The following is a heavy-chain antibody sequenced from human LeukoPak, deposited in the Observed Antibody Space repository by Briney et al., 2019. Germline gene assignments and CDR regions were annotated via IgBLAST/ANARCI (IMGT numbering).Heavy chain of an antibody. CDR1: GGSISGYY. D-gene: IGHD6-13*01. Sequence: SETLSLTCTVSGGSISGYYWSWIRQSPGKGLESIGYIYYTGSTNYNPSLKSRVTISVDTSKNQFSLKLSSVTAADTALYYCARAYSSSWYWNWFDPWGQGTLVTVSS. V-gene: IGHV4-59*08. CDR3: ARAYSSSWYWNWFDP. J-gene: IGHJ5*02. CDR2: IYYTGST.